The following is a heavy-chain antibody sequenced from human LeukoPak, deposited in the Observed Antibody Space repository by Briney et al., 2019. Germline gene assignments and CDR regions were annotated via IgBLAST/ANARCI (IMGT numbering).Heavy chain of an antibody. Sequence: GGSLRLSCAASGFTFSSYSMNWVRQAPGKGLEWVAVISYDGSNKYYADSVKGRFAISRDNSKNTLYLQMNGLRAEDTAVYYCANLLRWEPYWGQGTLVTVSS. V-gene: IGHV3-30*18. CDR2: ISYDGSNK. CDR1: GFTFSSYS. CDR3: ANLLRWEPY. J-gene: IGHJ4*02. D-gene: IGHD4-23*01.